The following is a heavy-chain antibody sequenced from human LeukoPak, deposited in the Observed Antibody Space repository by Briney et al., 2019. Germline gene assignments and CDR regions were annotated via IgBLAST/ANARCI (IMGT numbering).Heavy chain of an antibody. J-gene: IGHJ5*02. Sequence: GGSLRLSCAASGFTFSSFEMNWVRQAPGKGLEWVSYISSTGTTTYYADSVKGRFTISRDSAKNSLYLQMNSLTAEDTAVYYCARAGPWGQGTLVTVSS. CDR1: GFTFSSFE. CDR3: ARAGP. CDR2: ISSTGTTT. V-gene: IGHV3-48*03.